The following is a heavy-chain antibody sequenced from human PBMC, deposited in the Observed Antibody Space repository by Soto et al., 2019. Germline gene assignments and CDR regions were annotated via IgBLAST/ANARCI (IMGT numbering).Heavy chain of an antibody. CDR2: IVPIFETL. CDR3: VVMGNVAVSNPRGFDY. Sequence: QVQLVQSGAEVKKPGSSVKVSCKASGATFSGYAINWVRQAPGQGLEWLGRIVPIFETLNYAERFQGRVAITADESTTTVYMELTNLTHEDTAVYYCVVMGNVAVSNPRGFDYWGQGTQVTVSS. CDR1: GATFSGYA. V-gene: IGHV1-69*18. D-gene: IGHD6-19*01. J-gene: IGHJ4*02.